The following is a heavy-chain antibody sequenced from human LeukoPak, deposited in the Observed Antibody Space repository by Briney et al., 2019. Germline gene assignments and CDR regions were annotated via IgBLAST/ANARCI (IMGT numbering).Heavy chain of an antibody. J-gene: IGHJ4*02. CDR2: ITSSGGKT. CDR3: AKFDPPWVVPAATDFDY. D-gene: IGHD2-2*01. CDR1: GFTFSRDS. Sequence: QPGGSLRLSCAAPGFTFSRDSMNWVRQAPGKGLEWVSGITSSGGKTYHADSVQGRLTISRDNSKNTLYLQMNSLRAEDTAIYYCAKFDPPWVVPAATDFDYWGQGTLVTVSS. V-gene: IGHV3-23*01.